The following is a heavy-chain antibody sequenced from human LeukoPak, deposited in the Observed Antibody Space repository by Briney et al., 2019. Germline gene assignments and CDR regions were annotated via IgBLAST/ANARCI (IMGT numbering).Heavy chain of an antibody. CDR2: IYYSGST. J-gene: IGHJ6*03. D-gene: IGHD6-19*01. CDR1: GGSISSSSYY. Sequence: PSETLSLTCTVSGGSISSSSYYWGWIRQPPGKGLEWIGSIYYSGSTYYNPSLKSRVTISVDTSKNQFSLKLSSVTAADTAVYYCARGPATSIAVAGHRHYYYYMDVWGKGTTVTVSS. V-gene: IGHV4-39*01. CDR3: ARGPATSIAVAGHRHYYYYMDV.